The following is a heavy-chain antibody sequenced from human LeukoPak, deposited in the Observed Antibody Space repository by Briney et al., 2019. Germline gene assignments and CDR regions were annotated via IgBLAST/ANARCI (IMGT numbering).Heavy chain of an antibody. Sequence: SETLSLTCTVSGGSVSSGSYYWSWIRQPPGKGLEWIGYIYYSGSTNYNPSLKSRVTISVDTSKNQFSLKLSSVTAADTAVYYCAREPRPAAPSTVPYEYFDLWGRGTLVTASS. CDR3: AREPRPAAPSTVPYEYFDL. V-gene: IGHV4-61*01. J-gene: IGHJ2*01. D-gene: IGHD4-17*01. CDR2: IYYSGST. CDR1: GGSVSSGSYY.